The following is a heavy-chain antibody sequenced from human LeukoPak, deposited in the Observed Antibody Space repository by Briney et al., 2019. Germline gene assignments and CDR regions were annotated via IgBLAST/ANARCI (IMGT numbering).Heavy chain of an antibody. CDR3: ARAATQVFDY. J-gene: IGHJ4*02. CDR1: GFTFSSYA. V-gene: IGHV3-30*04. Sequence: AGGSLSLSCAASGFTFSSYAMHWVRQAPGKGLEWVAVISYDGSNKYYADSVKGRFTISRDNSKNTLYLQMNSLRAEDTAVYYCARAATQVFDYWGQGTLVTVSS. CDR2: ISYDGSNK.